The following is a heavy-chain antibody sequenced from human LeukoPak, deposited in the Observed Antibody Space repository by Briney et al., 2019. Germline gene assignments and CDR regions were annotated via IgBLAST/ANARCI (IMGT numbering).Heavy chain of an antibody. Sequence: SETLSLTCTVSGGSISSYYWSWVRQPPGKGLEWIGHIYTSGSTNYNPSLKSRVTISVDTSKNQFSLKLSSVTAADTAVYYCASGSGSYYFDYWGQGTLVTVSS. CDR3: ASGSGSYYFDY. J-gene: IGHJ4*02. V-gene: IGHV4-4*09. D-gene: IGHD1-26*01. CDR2: IYTSGST. CDR1: GGSISSYY.